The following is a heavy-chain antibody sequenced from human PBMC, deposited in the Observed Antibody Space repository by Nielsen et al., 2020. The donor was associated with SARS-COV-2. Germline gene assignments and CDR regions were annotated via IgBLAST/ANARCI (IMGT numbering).Heavy chain of an antibody. J-gene: IGHJ6*02. CDR3: ARDRDPTGANIGLLVAANQGMDV. V-gene: IGHV1-18*01. Sequence: WVRQAPGQGLEWMGWITTHNGLTNYAHKLQGRVTMTTDTSTSTVYMELRSLRSDDTAVYYCARDRDPTGANIGLLVAANQGMDVWGQGTTVTVSS. CDR2: ITTHNGLT. D-gene: IGHD2-15*01.